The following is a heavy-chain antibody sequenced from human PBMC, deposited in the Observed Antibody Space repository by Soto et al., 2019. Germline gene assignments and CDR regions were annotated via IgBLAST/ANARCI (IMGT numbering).Heavy chain of an antibody. J-gene: IGHJ4*02. Sequence: ASVKVSCKTSGYTFTNFGLSWVRQAPGQGLEWMGWISAYNGNTNYAQKLQGRVTMTTDTSTSTAYMELRSLRSDDTAVYYCAIGNILTGYYKSFDYWGQGTLVTVSS. CDR3: AIGNILTGYYKSFDY. CDR2: ISAYNGNT. CDR1: GYTFTNFG. V-gene: IGHV1-18*01. D-gene: IGHD3-9*01.